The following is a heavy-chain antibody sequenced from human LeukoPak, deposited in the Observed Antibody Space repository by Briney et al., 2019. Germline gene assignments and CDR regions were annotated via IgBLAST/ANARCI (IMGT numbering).Heavy chain of an antibody. CDR1: GFAVSSNY. CDR3: ARQHRDWFDP. V-gene: IGHV3-53*01. Sequence: GGSLRLSCAASGFAVSSNYMSWVRQAPGKGLEWVSVIYSGGSTYYADSVKGRFTISRDNSKNTLYLQMNSLRAEDTAVYYCARQHRDWFDPWGQGTLVTVSS. D-gene: IGHD1-14*01. J-gene: IGHJ5*02. CDR2: IYSGGST.